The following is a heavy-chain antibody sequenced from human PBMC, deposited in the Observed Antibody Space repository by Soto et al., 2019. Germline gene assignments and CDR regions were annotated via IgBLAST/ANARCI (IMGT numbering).Heavy chain of an antibody. J-gene: IGHJ4*02. D-gene: IGHD3-22*01. V-gene: IGHV1-18*01. CDR3: ARALYYYDNSGLAY. CDR1: GYTFMSYG. Sequence: QVRLEQSGPEVKKTGASVRVSCKASGYTFMSYGISWVRQAPGQGLEWMGWINIYSGDANYAQRFQDRVTMTRDTSTNTVYMEMRSLRSDDTAVYYCARALYYYDNSGLAYWGQGTLVTVSS. CDR2: INIYSGDA.